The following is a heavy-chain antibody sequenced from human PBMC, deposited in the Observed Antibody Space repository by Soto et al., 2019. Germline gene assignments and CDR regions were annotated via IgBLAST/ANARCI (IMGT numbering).Heavy chain of an antibody. D-gene: IGHD3-10*01. CDR3: ARAQLLWFGELSTYYYGMDV. CDR1: GFTFSSYD. V-gene: IGHV3-13*05. CDR2: IGTAGDP. Sequence: GGPLRLSCAASGFTFSSYDMHWVRQATGKGLEWVSAIGTAGDPYYPGSVKGRFTISRENAKNSLYLQMNSLRAGDTAVYYCARAQLLWFGELSTYYYGMDVWGQGTTVTVSS. J-gene: IGHJ6*02.